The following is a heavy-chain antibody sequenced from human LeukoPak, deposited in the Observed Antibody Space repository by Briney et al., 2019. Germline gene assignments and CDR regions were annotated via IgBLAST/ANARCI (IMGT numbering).Heavy chain of an antibody. D-gene: IGHD1-7*01. Sequence: RASVTVSCKASGGTFSSYAISWVRQAPGQGLEWMGGIIPIFGTANYAQKFQGRVTITADESTSTAYMELSSLRSEDTAVYYCASGGGWNYGPYYYGMDVWGQGTTVTVSS. CDR2: IIPIFGTA. J-gene: IGHJ6*02. CDR1: GGTFSSYA. CDR3: ASGGGWNYGPYYYGMDV. V-gene: IGHV1-69*13.